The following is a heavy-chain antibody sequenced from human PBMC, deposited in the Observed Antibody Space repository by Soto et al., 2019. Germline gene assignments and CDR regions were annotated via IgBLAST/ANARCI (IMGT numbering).Heavy chain of an antibody. CDR2: IYPGDSDA. J-gene: IGHJ5*02. Sequence: GESLKISCKASGYNFATYWIAWVRQMPGKGLEYMGIIYPGDSDARYSPSFQGQVTFSADKSISTAYLQWSSLTASDTAICYCARHGFYGDYASNYFDPWGQGTLVTVSS. CDR3: ARHGFYGDYASNYFDP. CDR1: GYNFATYW. V-gene: IGHV5-51*01. D-gene: IGHD4-17*01.